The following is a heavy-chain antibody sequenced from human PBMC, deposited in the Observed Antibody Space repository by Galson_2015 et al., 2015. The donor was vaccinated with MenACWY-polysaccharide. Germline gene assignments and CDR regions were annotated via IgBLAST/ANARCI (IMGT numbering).Heavy chain of an antibody. CDR3: ARAPTPYCSSTSCFNKYAFDV. Sequence: ETLSLTCTVSGGSINSRSYHWGWIRQPPGKGLEWIGIIYYRGNTYYNPSLESRVTISVATSNNQFSLMLISVTAADTALYYCARAPTPYCSSTSCFNKYAFDVWGQGTMVTVSS. J-gene: IGHJ3*01. CDR1: GGSINSRSYH. D-gene: IGHD2-2*01. CDR2: IYYRGNT. V-gene: IGHV4-39*01.